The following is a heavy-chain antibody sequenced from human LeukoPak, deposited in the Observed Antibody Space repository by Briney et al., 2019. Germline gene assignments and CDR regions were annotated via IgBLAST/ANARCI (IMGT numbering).Heavy chain of an antibody. D-gene: IGHD2-15*01. CDR3: ARTIGYCSGGSCFQDYYYYGMDV. Sequence: SQTLSLTCTVSGGSISSGSYYWSWIRQPAGKGLEWIGRIYTSGSTNCNPSLKSRVTISVDTSKNQFSLKLSSVTAADTAVYYCARTIGYCSGGSCFQDYYYYGMDVWGQGTTVTVSS. CDR2: IYTSGST. V-gene: IGHV4-61*02. CDR1: GGSISSGSYY. J-gene: IGHJ6*02.